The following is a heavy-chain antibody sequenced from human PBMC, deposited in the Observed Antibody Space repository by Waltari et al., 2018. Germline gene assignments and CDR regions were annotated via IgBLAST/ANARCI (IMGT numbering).Heavy chain of an antibody. Sequence: QLQLQESGTGLVKPSGTLSLPLVVSGDSMISYYFWSRVRQYPGKGLEWIGQFQRGGRTNYSPSFASRVTMTLDTSINHFDLNMHSATAADTAFYYCARYRGGGLYLDSWGRGILVSVSP. CDR2: FQRGGRT. J-gene: IGHJ4*02. D-gene: IGHD1-26*01. V-gene: IGHV4-4*02. CDR1: GDSMISYYF. CDR3: ARYRGGGLYLDS.